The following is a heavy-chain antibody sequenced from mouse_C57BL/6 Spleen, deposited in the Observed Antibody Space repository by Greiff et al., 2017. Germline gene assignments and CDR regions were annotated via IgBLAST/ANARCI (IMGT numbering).Heavy chain of an antibody. Sequence: EVKLMESGGGLVQPGGSMKLSCVASGFTFSNYWMNWVRQSPEKGLEWVAQIRLKSDNYATPYAESVKGRFTISRDDSKSSVYLQMNNLRAEETGMYYCTGLGRDGGDYWGKGTTLTVS. CDR3: TGLGRDGGDY. V-gene: IGHV6-3*01. D-gene: IGHD4-1*01. CDR1: GFTFSNYW. J-gene: IGHJ2*01. CDR2: IRLKSDNYAT.